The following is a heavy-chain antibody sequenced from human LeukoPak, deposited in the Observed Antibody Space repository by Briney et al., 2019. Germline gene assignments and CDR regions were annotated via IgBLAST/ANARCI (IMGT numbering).Heavy chain of an antibody. J-gene: IGHJ4*02. CDR3: ARDLRRAVGATSGY. CDR2: INPSGGST. Sequence: GASVKVSCKASGYTFTSYYMHWVRQAPGQGLEWMGIINPSGGSTNYAQKLQGRVTMTTDTSTSTAYMELRSLRSDDTAVYYCARDLRRAVGATSGYWGQGTLVTVSS. D-gene: IGHD1-26*01. CDR1: GYTFTSYY. V-gene: IGHV1-46*01.